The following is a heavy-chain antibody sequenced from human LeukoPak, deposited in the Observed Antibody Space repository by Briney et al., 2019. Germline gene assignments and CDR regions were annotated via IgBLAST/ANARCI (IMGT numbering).Heavy chain of an antibody. J-gene: IGHJ3*02. V-gene: IGHV4-34*01. Sequence: PSETLSLTCAVYGGSFSGYYWSWIRQPPGKGLEWIGEINHSGSTNYNPSLKSRVTISVDTSKNQFSLKLSSVTAADTAVYYCARDRSVGDPSGECAFDIWGQGTMVTVSS. CDR2: INHSGST. D-gene: IGHD3-10*01. CDR3: ARDRSVGDPSGECAFDI. CDR1: GGSFSGYY.